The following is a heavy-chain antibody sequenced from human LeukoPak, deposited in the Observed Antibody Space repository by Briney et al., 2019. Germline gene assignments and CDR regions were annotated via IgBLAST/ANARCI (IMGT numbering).Heavy chain of an antibody. CDR2: IYYSGST. D-gene: IGHD3-3*01. J-gene: IGHJ3*02. V-gene: IGHV4-30-4*08. CDR3: ARDATITIFGVVIPTHAFDI. CDR1: GRSLDSGNFY. Sequence: SSETLSLTCTVFGRSLDSGNFYWSWIRQPPGKGLEWIGYIYYSGSTYYNPSLKSRVTISVDTSKNQFSLKLSSVTAADTAVYYCARDATITIFGVVIPTHAFDIWGQGTMVTVSS.